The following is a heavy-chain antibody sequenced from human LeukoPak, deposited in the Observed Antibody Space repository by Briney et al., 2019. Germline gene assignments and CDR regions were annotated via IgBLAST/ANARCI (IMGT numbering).Heavy chain of an antibody. D-gene: IGHD6-13*01. V-gene: IGHV3-48*04. CDR2: ISRSSNTI. Sequence: GGSLRLSCAASGFTFSSYNMDWVRQAPGKGLEWVSYISRSSNTIYYTYSVKGRFTISRDNTKNSLYLQMNSLRADDTAVYYCARDGEAAGNMDHWGQGILVTVSS. J-gene: IGHJ4*02. CDR1: GFTFSSYN. CDR3: ARDGEAAGNMDH.